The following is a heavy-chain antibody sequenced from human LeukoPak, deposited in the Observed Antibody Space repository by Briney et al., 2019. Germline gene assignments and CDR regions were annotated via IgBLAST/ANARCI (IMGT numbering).Heavy chain of an antibody. V-gene: IGHV3-7*04. CDR2: IKPDGSEK. J-gene: IGHJ4*02. CDR3: AREKYFDF. Sequence: PGGSLRLSCAAYGFTFSSYWMGWVRQAPGGGLEWVANIKPDGSEKYYVDSVKGRFTISRDNANNSLYLQMNSLRVEDIAVYYCAREKYFDFWGQGAVVTVSS. CDR1: GFTFSSYW.